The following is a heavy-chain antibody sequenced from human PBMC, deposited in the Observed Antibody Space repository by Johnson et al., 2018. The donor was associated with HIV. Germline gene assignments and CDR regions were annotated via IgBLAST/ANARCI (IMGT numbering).Heavy chain of an antibody. J-gene: IGHJ3*02. V-gene: IGHV3-74*01. CDR2: INSDGSST. Sequence: VQLVESGGGLVQPGGSLRLSCAASGFTFSSYWMHWVRQAPGKGLVWVSRINSDGSSTSYADSVKGRFPISRDNAKNTLYLQMNSLRAEDTAMYYCARGRYYDYVWGSYQEEGDIWGQGSMVTVSS. CDR3: ARGRYYDYVWGSYQEEGDI. CDR1: GFTFSSYW. D-gene: IGHD3-16*01.